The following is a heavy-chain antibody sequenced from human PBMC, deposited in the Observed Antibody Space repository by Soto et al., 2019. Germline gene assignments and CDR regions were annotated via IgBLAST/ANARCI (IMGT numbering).Heavy chain of an antibody. J-gene: IGHJ4*02. CDR2: ISSSSSYM. Sequence: GGSLRLSCAASGFSFSSYSMDWVRQAPGKGLEWVSYISSSSSYMDSIEPVKGRFTISRDNAKNSLYLQMNSLRAEDTAIYYCARESCSGASCSFLGFWGQGTLVTVSS. CDR3: ARESCSGASCSFLGF. CDR1: GFSFSSYS. V-gene: IGHV3-21*01. D-gene: IGHD2-15*01.